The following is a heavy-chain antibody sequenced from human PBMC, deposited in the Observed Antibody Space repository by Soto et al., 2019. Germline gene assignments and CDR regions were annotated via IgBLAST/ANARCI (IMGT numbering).Heavy chain of an antibody. CDR1: GFTFSDYY. CDR3: ARDFSESPDVWQEAFDI. V-gene: IGHV3-11*05. J-gene: IGHJ3*02. CDR2: ISSSSSYT. Sequence: QVQLVESGGGLVKPGGSLRLSCADSGFTFSDYYMSWIRQAPGKGLEWVSYISSSSSYTNYADSVKGRFTISRDNAKNSLYLQMNSLRAEDTAVYYCARDFSESPDVWQEAFDIWGQGTMVTVSS. D-gene: IGHD3-16*01.